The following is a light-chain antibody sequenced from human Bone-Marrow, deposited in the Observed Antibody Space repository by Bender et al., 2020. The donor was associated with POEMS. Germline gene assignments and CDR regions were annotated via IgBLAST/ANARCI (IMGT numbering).Light chain of an antibody. J-gene: IGLJ3*02. CDR3: QTWATGIDWV. CDR2: VNSDGSH. V-gene: IGLV4-69*02. Sequence: LVLTQSPSASASLGTSVKLTCTLTSGYNTYAIAWHQHRPEKGPRFLMRVNSDGSHSKGDGIPDRLSGSSSGAERYLTISSLQSDDEADYYCQTWATGIDWVFGGGTKLTVL. CDR1: SGYNTYA.